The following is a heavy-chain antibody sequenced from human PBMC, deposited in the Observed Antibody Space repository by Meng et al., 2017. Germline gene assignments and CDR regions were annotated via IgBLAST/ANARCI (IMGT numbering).Heavy chain of an antibody. CDR3: ATTLNYDFWSGFYY. CDR2: INAGNGDT. D-gene: IGHD3-3*01. CDR1: GYTFHNYA. Sequence: VQFLHAWAEVKEALVASVTISCNASGYTFHNYAMHWVRQVPGQRLEWMGWINAGNGDTKFSQKFQGRVSISRDTSASTAYMELRSLRFEDTAVYYCATTLNYDFWSGFYYWGQGTLFTVSS. J-gene: IGHJ4*02. V-gene: IGHV1-3*01.